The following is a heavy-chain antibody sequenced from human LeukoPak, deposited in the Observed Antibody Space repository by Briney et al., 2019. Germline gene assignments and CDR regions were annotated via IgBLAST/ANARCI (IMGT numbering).Heavy chain of an antibody. Sequence: GGSLRLSCATSGFTFSSYWMHWVRQAPGKGLVWVSRIDHDGTSTIYADSVKGRFTISRDNARKTLYLQMNSLRAEDTAVYYCARVGAYSSGPADSWGQETLVTVSS. D-gene: IGHD6-19*01. CDR1: GFTFSSYW. V-gene: IGHV3-74*01. CDR3: ARVGAYSSGPADS. CDR2: IDHDGTST. J-gene: IGHJ4*02.